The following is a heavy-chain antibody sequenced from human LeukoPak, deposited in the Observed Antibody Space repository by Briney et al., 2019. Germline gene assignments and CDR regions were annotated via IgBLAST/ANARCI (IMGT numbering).Heavy chain of an antibody. D-gene: IGHD3-16*01. CDR1: GFTVSSNY. V-gene: IGHV3-53*01. CDR2: IYSGGST. CDR3: ARGISRCYGMDV. J-gene: IGHJ6*02. Sequence: GGSLRLSCAASGFTVSSNYMSWVRQAPGKGLEWVSVIYSGGSTYYADSVKGRFTISRDNSKNTLYLQMNSLRAEDTAVYYCARGISRCYGMDVWGQGTTVTVSS.